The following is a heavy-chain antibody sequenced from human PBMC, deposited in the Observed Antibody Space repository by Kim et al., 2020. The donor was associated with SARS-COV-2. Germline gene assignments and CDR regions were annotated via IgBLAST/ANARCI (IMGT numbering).Heavy chain of an antibody. V-gene: IGHV1-18*01. D-gene: IGHD6-13*01. CDR3: ARDYAGLYPSSSWYVHYYGMDV. Sequence: ASVKVSCKASGYTFTSYGISWVRQAPGQGLEWMGWISAYNGNTNYAQKLQGRVTMTTDTSTSTAYMELRSLRSDDTAVYYCARDYAGLYPSSSWYVHYYGMDVWGEGTTVTVSS. CDR2: ISAYNGNT. CDR1: GYTFTSYG. J-gene: IGHJ6*04.